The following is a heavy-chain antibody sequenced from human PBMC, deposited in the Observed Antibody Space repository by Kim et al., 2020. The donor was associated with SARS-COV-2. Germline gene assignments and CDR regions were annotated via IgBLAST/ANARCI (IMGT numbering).Heavy chain of an antibody. J-gene: IGHJ4*02. Sequence: GGSLRLSCAASGFTFSDHYMDWVRQAPGKGLEWVGRTRNKANSYTTEYAASVKGRFTISRDDSKNSLYLQMNSLETEDTAVYYCARANLWGGSHYAGGYWGQGTLVTVSS. CDR2: TRNKANSYTT. D-gene: IGHD3-16*02. CDR1: GFTFSDHY. V-gene: IGHV3-72*01. CDR3: ARANLWGGSHYAGGY.